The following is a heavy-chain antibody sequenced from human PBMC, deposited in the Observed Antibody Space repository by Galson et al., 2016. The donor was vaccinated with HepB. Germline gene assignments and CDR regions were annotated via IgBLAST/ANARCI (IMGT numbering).Heavy chain of an antibody. J-gene: IGHJ4*02. CDR2: IYPGDSET. V-gene: IGHV5-51*01. Sequence: QSGAEVKKPGESLKISCNGSGYTFSKYWIGWVRQMPGKGLEWMGVIYPGDSETRYSPSLQGQVTISADKSISAAYLQWTSLKASDSAIYYGARQVRTGDFDLRGQGTLVTVSS. CDR1: GYTFSKYW. D-gene: IGHD2-8*02. CDR3: ARQVRTGDFDL.